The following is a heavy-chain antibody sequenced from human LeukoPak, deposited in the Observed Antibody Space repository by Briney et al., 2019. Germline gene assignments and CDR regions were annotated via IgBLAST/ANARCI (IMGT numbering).Heavy chain of an antibody. CDR2: IRSKAYGGTT. CDR3: TRAPAPYGDYGEDY. D-gene: IGHD4-17*01. Sequence: GRSLRLSCTASGFTFGDYAMSWVRQAPGKGLEWVGFIRSKAYGGTTEYAASVKGRFTISRDDSKSIAYLQMNSLKTEDTAVYYCTRAPAPYGDYGEDYWGQGTLVTVSS. V-gene: IGHV3-49*04. J-gene: IGHJ4*02. CDR1: GFTFGDYA.